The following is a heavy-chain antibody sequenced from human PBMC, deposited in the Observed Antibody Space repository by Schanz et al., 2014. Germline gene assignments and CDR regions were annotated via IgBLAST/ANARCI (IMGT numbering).Heavy chain of an antibody. D-gene: IGHD2-2*01. Sequence: QVQLVQSGAEVKKPGSSVKVSCTASGGTFSSYTISWIRQAPGQGLEWMGRIIPIHGIVNYAQRFQDRVRITADKSTSTASMELSSLRSEDTALYYCARGTMPGTFDIWGQGTMVTVSS. CDR3: ARGTMPGTFDI. J-gene: IGHJ3*02. CDR1: GGTFSSYT. V-gene: IGHV1-69*02. CDR2: IIPIHGIV.